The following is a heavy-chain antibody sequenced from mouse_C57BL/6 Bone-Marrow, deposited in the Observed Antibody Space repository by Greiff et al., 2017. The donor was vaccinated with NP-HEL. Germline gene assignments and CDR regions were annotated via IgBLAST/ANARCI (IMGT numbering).Heavy chain of an antibody. V-gene: IGHV1-50*01. Sequence: QVQLQQPGAELVKPGASVKLSCKASGYTFTSYWMQWVKQRPGQGLEWIGEIDPSDSYTNYNQKFKGKATLTVDTSSSTAYMQLSSLTSEDSAVYYCARGPLTFAWFAYWGQGTLVTVSA. CDR2: IDPSDSYT. J-gene: IGHJ3*01. CDR3: ARGPLTFAWFAY. CDR1: GYTFTSYW. D-gene: IGHD1-3*01.